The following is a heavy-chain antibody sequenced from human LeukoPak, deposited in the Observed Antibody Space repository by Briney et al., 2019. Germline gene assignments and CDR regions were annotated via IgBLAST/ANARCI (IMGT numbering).Heavy chain of an antibody. V-gene: IGHV4-34*01. CDR2: INHSGST. CDR1: GGSFSGYY. D-gene: IGHD2-15*01. Sequence: SETLSLTCAVYGGSFSGYYWSWIRQPPGKGLEWIGEINHSGSTNYNPSLKSRVTISVDTSKNQFSLKLSSVTAADTAVYYCARSSATRSYYSYYGMDVWGQGTTVTVSS. J-gene: IGHJ6*02. CDR3: ARSSATRSYYSYYGMDV.